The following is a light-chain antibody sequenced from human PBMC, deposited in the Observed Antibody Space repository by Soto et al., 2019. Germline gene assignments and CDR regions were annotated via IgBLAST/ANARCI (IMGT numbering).Light chain of an antibody. CDR3: CSYAGSSLYV. CDR1: SGDVGGYNY. J-gene: IGLJ1*01. Sequence: QSVLTQPRSVSGSPGQSVTISCTGTSGDVGGYNYVSWYQQHPGKAPKLMIYDVSKRPSGVPDRFSGSKSGNTASLTISGLQAEDEADYYCCSYAGSSLYVFGTGTRSPS. CDR2: DVS. V-gene: IGLV2-11*01.